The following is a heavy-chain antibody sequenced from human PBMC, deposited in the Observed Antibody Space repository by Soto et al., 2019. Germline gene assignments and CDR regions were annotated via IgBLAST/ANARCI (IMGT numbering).Heavy chain of an antibody. CDR1: GYSFASFG. CDR2: ISGYNGNT. J-gene: IGHJ4*02. V-gene: IGHV1-18*01. D-gene: IGHD3-3*01. Sequence: QVQLLQSGGEVKKPGASVKVSCKASGYSFASFGISWVRQAPGQGLEWMGWISGYNGNTNYAQKFQGRVTMTTDTSTSTAYMEVRSLRSDDTAVYYCSRDIGDFWSGLESWGQGTLVTVSS. CDR3: SRDIGDFWSGLES.